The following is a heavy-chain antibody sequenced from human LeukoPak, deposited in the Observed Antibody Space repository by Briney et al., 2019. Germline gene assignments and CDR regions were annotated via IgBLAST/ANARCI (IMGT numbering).Heavy chain of an antibody. CDR3: ARVGPHCSSTSCYEEWIDY. Sequence: PSETLSLTCTVSGGSISSYCWSWIRQPAGKGLEWIGRIYTSGSTNYNPSLKSRVTMSVDTSKNQFSLKLSSVTAADTAVYYCARVGPHCSSTSCYEEWIDYWGQGTLVTVSS. V-gene: IGHV4-4*07. CDR1: GGSISSYC. CDR2: IYTSGST. J-gene: IGHJ4*02. D-gene: IGHD2-2*01.